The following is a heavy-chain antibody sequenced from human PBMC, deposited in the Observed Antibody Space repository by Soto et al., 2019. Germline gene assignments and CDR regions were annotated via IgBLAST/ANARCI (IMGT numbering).Heavy chain of an antibody. CDR2: IYYSGST. CDR3: ARGLAVAAHFDY. D-gene: IGHD6-19*01. V-gene: IGHV4-59*01. CDR1: GGSSSSYY. Sequence: SEPLSLTCTVSGGSSSSYYWSWIRQPPGKGLEWIGYIYYSGSTNYNPSLKSRVTISVDTSKNQFSLKLSSVTAADTAVYYCARGLAVAAHFDYWGQGTLVTVSS. J-gene: IGHJ4*02.